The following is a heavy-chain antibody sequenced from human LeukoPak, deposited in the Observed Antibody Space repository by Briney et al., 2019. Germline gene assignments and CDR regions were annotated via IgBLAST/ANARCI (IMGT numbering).Heavy chain of an antibody. CDR3: ARDPVYSYGFGYFDY. V-gene: IGHV3-23*01. D-gene: IGHD5-18*01. J-gene: IGHJ4*02. CDR2: ISNSGSNT. CDR1: GFSFSSYA. Sequence: GGSLRLSCAASGFSFSSYAMSWVRQAPGKGLEWVSSISNSGSNTYYADSVKGRFTISRDNSKNTLYLQMNSLRAEDTAVYYCARDPVYSYGFGYFDYWGQGTLVTVSS.